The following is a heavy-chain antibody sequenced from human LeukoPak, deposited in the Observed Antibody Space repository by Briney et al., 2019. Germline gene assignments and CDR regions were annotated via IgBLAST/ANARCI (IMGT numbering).Heavy chain of an antibody. J-gene: IGHJ6*03. Sequence: GGSLRLSCAASGFTFSSYSMNWVRQAPGKGLEWVSSISSSSSYIYYADSVKGRFTISRDNAKNSLYLQMNSLRAEDTAVYYCARDLRGGHLYYYYYMDVWGKGTTVTVSS. CDR3: ARDLRGGHLYYYYYMDV. V-gene: IGHV3-21*01. CDR1: GFTFSSYS. CDR2: ISSSSSYI. D-gene: IGHD2-15*01.